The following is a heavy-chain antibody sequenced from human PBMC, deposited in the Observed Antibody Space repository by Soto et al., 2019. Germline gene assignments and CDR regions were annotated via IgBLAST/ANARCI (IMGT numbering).Heavy chain of an antibody. V-gene: IGHV1-46*01. D-gene: IGHD6-19*01. Sequence: QVQLVQSGAEVKKPGASVKVSCKASGYTFTSYYMHWVRQAPGQGLEWMGIINPSGGSTSYAQKFQGRGTMTRDTSTSTVYMELSSLRSEDTAVYYWAGDEGIAVADTTAPDAFDIWGQGTMVTVSS. CDR2: INPSGGST. CDR3: AGDEGIAVADTTAPDAFDI. J-gene: IGHJ3*02. CDR1: GYTFTSYY.